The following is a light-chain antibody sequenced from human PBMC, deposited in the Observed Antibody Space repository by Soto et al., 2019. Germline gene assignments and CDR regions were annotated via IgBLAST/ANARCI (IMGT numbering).Light chain of an antibody. CDR3: QQYNSYPLT. J-gene: IGKJ4*01. Sequence: DIQMTQSPSTLSASVGDRVSITCRASQSISSWLAWYQQTPGKAPKLLISKASNLESGVPTRFSGSGSGTEFTLTISSLQXDDFATYYCQQYNSYPLTFGGGTKVDIK. CDR2: KAS. V-gene: IGKV1-5*03. CDR1: QSISSW.